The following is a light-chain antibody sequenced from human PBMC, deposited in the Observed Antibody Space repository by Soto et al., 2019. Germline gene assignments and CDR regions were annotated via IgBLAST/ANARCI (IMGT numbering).Light chain of an antibody. Sequence: DIQMTQSPSSLSASVGDRVTITCRASRTIAGYVNWYQQRPGEAPNLLIYAASSLQSGVPSRFRGSGSGTDFTLTINSLQPEDFATFYCQQTYSTPGTFGQGTNVEIK. V-gene: IGKV1-39*01. CDR1: RTIAGY. J-gene: IGKJ1*01. CDR2: AAS. CDR3: QQTYSTPGT.